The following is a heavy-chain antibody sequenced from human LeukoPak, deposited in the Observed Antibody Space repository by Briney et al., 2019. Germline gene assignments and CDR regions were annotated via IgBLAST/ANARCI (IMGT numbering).Heavy chain of an antibody. V-gene: IGHV3-9*01. CDR2: ISWNSGSI. CDR1: GFTFDGYA. D-gene: IGHD5/OR15-5a*01. J-gene: IGHJ3*02. CDR3: AKDSSTRTPDAFDI. Sequence: GRSLRLSCAASGFTFDGYAMHWVRQAPGKGLEWVSGISWNSGSIGYADSVKGRFTISRDNAKNTLYLQMNSLRAEDTAVYYCAKDSSTRTPDAFDIWGQGTMVTVSS.